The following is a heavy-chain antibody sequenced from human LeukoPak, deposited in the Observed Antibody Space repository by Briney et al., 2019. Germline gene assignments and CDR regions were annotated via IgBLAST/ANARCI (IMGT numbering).Heavy chain of an antibody. CDR1: GFTFNTYS. D-gene: IGHD3-22*01. CDR2: ISGSSRII. CDR3: ARDFDTSGYTFGY. J-gene: IGHJ4*02. V-gene: IGHV3-48*02. Sequence: GGSLRLSCAASGFTFNTYSMNWVRQAPGKGLEWVSYISGSSRIIYYADSVKGRFTISRDNAKSSLYLQMNSLRDEDTAVYYCARDFDTSGYTFGYWGQGILVTVSS.